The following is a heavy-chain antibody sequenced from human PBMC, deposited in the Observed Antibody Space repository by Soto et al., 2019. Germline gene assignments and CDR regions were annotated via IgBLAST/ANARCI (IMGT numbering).Heavy chain of an antibody. J-gene: IGHJ4*02. Sequence: QMQLQESGPGLVKPSETLSLTCTVSGGSISRNSYYWGWIRQPPGKGLEWTGSIYYSGSTYYNPSLTTRATLSADTSKTQFSLTLSSVTAADTAVYYCARHDWNGVDYWGQGTLVTVSS. V-gene: IGHV4-39*01. CDR3: ARHDWNGVDY. CDR1: GGSISRNSYY. D-gene: IGHD1-1*01. CDR2: IYYSGST.